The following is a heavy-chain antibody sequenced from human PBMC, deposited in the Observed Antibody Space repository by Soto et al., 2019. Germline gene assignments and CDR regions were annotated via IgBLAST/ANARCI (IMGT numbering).Heavy chain of an antibody. V-gene: IGHV3-33*01. J-gene: IGHJ4*02. CDR3: ARDDDYPDTASDY. CDR1: GFTFSNYG. D-gene: IGHD4-17*01. Sequence: QVQLAESGGGVVQPGRSLRLSCAATGFTFSNYGMHWVRQAPGKGLEWVAVILKDGSDQKYADSMKGRFTISRDNSENTLYLHMNSLRAEDTDVYYCARDDDYPDTASDYWGQGTLVTVSS. CDR2: ILKDGSDQ.